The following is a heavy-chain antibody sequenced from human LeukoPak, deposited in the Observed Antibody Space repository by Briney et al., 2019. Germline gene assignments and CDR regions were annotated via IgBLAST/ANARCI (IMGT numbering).Heavy chain of an antibody. Sequence: GGSLRLSCAASGFTFDDYGMSWVRQAPGKGLEWLSGMNWNGGNTGYADSVKGRFTITRDNAKNSLYLQMNSLRAEDTALYFCARATSGYENYYYCYYMDVWGEGTRVTVSS. CDR2: MNWNGGNT. J-gene: IGHJ6*03. CDR3: ARATSGYENYYYCYYMDV. CDR1: GFTFDDYG. D-gene: IGHD5-12*01. V-gene: IGHV3-20*04.